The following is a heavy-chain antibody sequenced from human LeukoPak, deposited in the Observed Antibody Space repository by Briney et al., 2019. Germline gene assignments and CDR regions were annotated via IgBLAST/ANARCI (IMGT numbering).Heavy chain of an antibody. CDR3: ARSHFWSGSYCTFDI. CDR1: GYSISSGYY. CDR2: IYHSGST. J-gene: IGHJ3*02. D-gene: IGHD3-3*02. V-gene: IGHV4-38-2*02. Sequence: SETLSLTCTVSGYSISSGYYWGWIRQPPGKGLEWIGSIYHSGSTYYNPSLKSRVTISVDTSKNQFSLKLSSVTAADTAVYYCARSHFWSGSYCTFDIWGQGTMVTVSS.